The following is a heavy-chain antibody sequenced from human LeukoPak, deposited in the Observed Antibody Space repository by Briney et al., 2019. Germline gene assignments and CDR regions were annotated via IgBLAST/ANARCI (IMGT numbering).Heavy chain of an antibody. CDR3: ARRFETVGATNYFDY. CDR2: INWNGGST. D-gene: IGHD1-26*01. V-gene: IGHV3-20*04. J-gene: IGHJ4*02. Sequence: GGSLRLSCAASGFTFDDYGMSWVRQAQGKGLKWVSGINWNGGSTGYADSVKGRFTISRDNAKNSLYLQMNSLRAEDTALYYCARRFETVGATNYFDYWGQGTLVTVSS. CDR1: GFTFDDYG.